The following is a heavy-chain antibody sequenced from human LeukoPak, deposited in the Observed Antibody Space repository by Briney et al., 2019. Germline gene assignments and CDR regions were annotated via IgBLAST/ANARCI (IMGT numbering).Heavy chain of an antibody. Sequence: TGGSLRPTCVASGFTFSNYGMHWVRQAPGKGLEWVAVISYDETNKYYADSVKGRFTISRDNSKNTLYLQMNSLRAEDTAVYYCAKCDIVVVPAAAITQTYYYYYGMDVWGQGTTVTVSS. V-gene: IGHV3-30*18. CDR3: AKCDIVVVPAAAITQTYYYYYGMDV. J-gene: IGHJ6*02. CDR2: ISYDETNK. D-gene: IGHD2-2*01. CDR1: GFTFSNYG.